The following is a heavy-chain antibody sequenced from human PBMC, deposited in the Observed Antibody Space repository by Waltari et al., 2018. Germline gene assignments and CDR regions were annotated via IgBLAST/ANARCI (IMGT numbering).Heavy chain of an antibody. CDR1: GGSITSYY. Sequence: QVQLQESGPGLVKPSETLSLTCTVSGGSITSYYSTWTRQPPGKGLEWIGYIYYSGSTNYTPSLKSRVTISVDTSKNQFSLKLSSVTAADTAVYYCARGDSSGWYVVDYWGQGTLVTVSS. J-gene: IGHJ4*02. D-gene: IGHD6-19*01. V-gene: IGHV4-59*01. CDR3: ARGDSSGWYVVDY. CDR2: IYYSGST.